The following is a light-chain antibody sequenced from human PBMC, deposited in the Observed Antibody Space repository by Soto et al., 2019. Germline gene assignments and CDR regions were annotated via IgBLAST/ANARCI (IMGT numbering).Light chain of an antibody. Sequence: DIQMTQSPSTLSASVGDRVTITCRASQSISSYLNWYQQKPGKAPNLLMYTASNLQSGVPSRFSGSGSGTDFTLTISSLQPEDSATYYCQQSYSTPISFGQGTRLEIK. V-gene: IGKV1-39*01. CDR3: QQSYSTPIS. CDR2: TAS. CDR1: QSISSY. J-gene: IGKJ5*01.